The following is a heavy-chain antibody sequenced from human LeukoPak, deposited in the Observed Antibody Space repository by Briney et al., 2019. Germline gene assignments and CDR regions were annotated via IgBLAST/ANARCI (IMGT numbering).Heavy chain of an antibody. CDR2: INPSGST. CDR3: ARAYYYGPYYFDY. D-gene: IGHD3-10*01. CDR1: GGSFSGYY. V-gene: IGHV4-34*01. J-gene: IGHJ4*02. Sequence: PSETLSLTCAVYGGSFSGYYWSWIRQPPGKGLEWIGEINPSGSTNYNPSLKSRVTISVVTSKNQLSLKLSSVTAADTAVYYCARAYYYGPYYFDYWGQGTLVTVSS.